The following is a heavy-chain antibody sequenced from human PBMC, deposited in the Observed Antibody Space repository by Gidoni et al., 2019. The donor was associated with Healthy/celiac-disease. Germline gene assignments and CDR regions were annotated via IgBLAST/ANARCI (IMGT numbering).Heavy chain of an antibody. CDR2: IKQDGSEK. J-gene: IGHJ4*02. Sequence: EVQLVESGGGLVQPGGSLRLSCAASGSTFSSYWMSWVRQAPGKGLAWVANIKQDGSEKYYVDSVKGRFTISRDNAKNSLYLQMNSLRAEDTAVYYCARDLVVGDYFDYWGQGTLVTVSS. D-gene: IGHD1-26*01. V-gene: IGHV3-7*01. CDR3: ARDLVVGDYFDY. CDR1: GSTFSSYW.